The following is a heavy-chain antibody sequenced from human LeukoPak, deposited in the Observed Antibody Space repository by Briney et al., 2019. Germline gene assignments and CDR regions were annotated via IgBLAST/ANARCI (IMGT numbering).Heavy chain of an antibody. CDR2: IYHSGRT. CDR1: GGSISSPNW. D-gene: IGHD1-26*01. V-gene: IGHV4-4*02. J-gene: IGHJ5*02. Sequence: SGTLSLTCAVSGGSISSPNWWTWVRQPPGKGLEWIGEIYHSGRTNSNPSLESRVIMSVDKYKNQFSLKLTSVTAADTAVYYCARVGHNWFDPWGQGTLVTVS. CDR3: ARVGHNWFDP.